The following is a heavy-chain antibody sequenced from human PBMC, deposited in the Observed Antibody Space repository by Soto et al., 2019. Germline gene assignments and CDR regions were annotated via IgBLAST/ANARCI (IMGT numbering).Heavy chain of an antibody. CDR3: ARDRYDSTAPTDY. Sequence: ASVKVSCKASGYTFTGYYMHWVRQAPGQGLEWMGWINPNSGGTNYAQKFQGRVTMTRDTSISTAYMELSRLRSDDTAVYYCARDRYDSTAPTDYWGQGILVTVSS. D-gene: IGHD3-22*01. V-gene: IGHV1-2*02. J-gene: IGHJ4*02. CDR2: INPNSGGT. CDR1: GYTFTGYY.